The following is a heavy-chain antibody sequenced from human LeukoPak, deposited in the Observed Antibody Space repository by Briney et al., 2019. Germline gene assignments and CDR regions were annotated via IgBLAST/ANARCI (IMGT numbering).Heavy chain of an antibody. V-gene: IGHV4-59*01. CDR1: GGSISSYY. J-gene: IGHJ4*02. D-gene: IGHD3-10*01. Sequence: NPSETLSLTCNVSGGSISSYYWSWIRQPPGEGLEWIGYIYYSGSTKYNPSLKSRVTISVNTSKNQFSLRLTSVTAADTAVYYCARGRSAFPGNFDFWGQGTLVTVSS. CDR2: IYYSGST. CDR3: ARGRSAFPGNFDF.